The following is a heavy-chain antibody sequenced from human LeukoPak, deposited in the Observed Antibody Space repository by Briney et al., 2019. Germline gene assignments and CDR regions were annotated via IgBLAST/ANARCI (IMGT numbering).Heavy chain of an antibody. CDR1: GFTFNNYAM. Sequence: GSLRLSCAASGFTFNNYAMSWVRQPPGKGLEWIGEIYHSGSTNYNPSLKSRVTISVDKSKNQFSLKLSSVTAADTAVYYCARDSHLYGGNLDYWGQGTLVTVSS. V-gene: IGHV4-4*02. CDR2: IYHSGST. D-gene: IGHD4-23*01. J-gene: IGHJ4*02. CDR3: ARDSHLYGGNLDY.